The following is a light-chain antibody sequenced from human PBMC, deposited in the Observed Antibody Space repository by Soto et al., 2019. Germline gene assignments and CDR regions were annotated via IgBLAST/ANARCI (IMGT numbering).Light chain of an antibody. CDR2: EVT. J-gene: IGLJ1*01. CDR3: SSYAGSNNSV. Sequence: QSVLTQPASVSGSPGQSITISCTGTSSDVGGYNYVSWYQQHPGKAPKLVIYEVTKRPSGVPDRVSASKSGNTASLTVSGLRAEDEADYYCSSYAGSNNSVFGSGTKVTVL. V-gene: IGLV2-8*01. CDR1: SSDVGGYNY.